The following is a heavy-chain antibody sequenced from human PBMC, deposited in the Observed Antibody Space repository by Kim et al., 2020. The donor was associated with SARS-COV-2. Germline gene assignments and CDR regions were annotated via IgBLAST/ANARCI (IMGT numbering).Heavy chain of an antibody. CDR3: ARDRRLSSSWGQSGNWFDP. V-gene: IGHV4-31*03. J-gene: IGHJ5*02. CDR2: IYYSGST. CDR1: GGSISSGGYY. Sequence: SETLSLTCTVSGGSISSGGYYWSWIRQHPGKGLEWIGYIYYSGSTYYNPSLKSRVTISVDTSKNQFSLKLSSVTAADTAVYYCARDRRLSSSWGQSGNWFDPWGQGTLVTVSS. D-gene: IGHD6-13*01.